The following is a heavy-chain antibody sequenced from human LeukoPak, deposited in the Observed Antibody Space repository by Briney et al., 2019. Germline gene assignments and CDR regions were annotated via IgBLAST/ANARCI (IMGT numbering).Heavy chain of an antibody. CDR1: GFTFSSYS. CDR2: ISSSSSTI. D-gene: IGHD6-13*01. CDR3: ARDPCIAAAQYYMDV. V-gene: IGHV3-48*01. Sequence: GGSLRLSCAASGFTFSSYSMNWVRQAPGKGLEWVSYISSSSSTIYYADSVKGRFTISRDNAKNSLYLQMNSLRAEDTAVYYCARDPCIAAAQYYMDVWGKGTTVTVSS. J-gene: IGHJ6*03.